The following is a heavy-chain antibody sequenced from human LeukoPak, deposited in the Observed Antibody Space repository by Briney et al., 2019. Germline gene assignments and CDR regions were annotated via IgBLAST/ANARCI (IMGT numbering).Heavy chain of an antibody. V-gene: IGHV3-7*01. CDR1: GFTFSTYW. CDR3: ARIRGWPVYYFDY. Sequence: GGSLRLSCAASGFTFSTYWMSWVRQAPGKGLEWVATIKNDGSEQFYVDSVKGRFTISRDNAYNSLHLQVNSLRAEDTAVCYCARIRGWPVYYFDYWGQGSLVTVSS. D-gene: IGHD6-19*01. J-gene: IGHJ4*02. CDR2: IKNDGSEQ.